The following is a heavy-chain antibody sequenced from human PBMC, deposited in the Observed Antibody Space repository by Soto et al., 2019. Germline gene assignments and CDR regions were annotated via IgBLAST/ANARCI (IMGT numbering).Heavy chain of an antibody. J-gene: IGHJ6*02. D-gene: IGHD6-19*01. CDR3: ARDAYSGWYFSPTSYYYGMDV. V-gene: IGHV3-33*01. CDR1: GFTFSSYG. CDR2: IWYDGSNK. Sequence: QVQLVESGGGVVQPGRSLRLSCAASGFTFSSYGMHWVRQAPGKGLEWVAVIWYDGSNKYYADSVKGRFTISRDNSKNTLYLQMNSLRAEDTAVYYCARDAYSGWYFSPTSYYYGMDVWGQGTTVTVSS.